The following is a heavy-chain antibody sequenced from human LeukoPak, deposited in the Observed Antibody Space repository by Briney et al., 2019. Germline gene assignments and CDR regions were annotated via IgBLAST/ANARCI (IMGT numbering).Heavy chain of an antibody. D-gene: IGHD6-13*01. V-gene: IGHV3-23*01. CDR3: ARVFSSSWKGGFDY. Sequence: GGSLRLSCAASGFTFSSYAMSWVRQAPGKGLEGVSAISGSGGSTYYADSVKGRFTISRDNSKNTLYLQMNSLRAEDTAVYYCARVFSSSWKGGFDYWGQGTLVTVSS. CDR1: GFTFSSYA. J-gene: IGHJ4*02. CDR2: ISGSGGST.